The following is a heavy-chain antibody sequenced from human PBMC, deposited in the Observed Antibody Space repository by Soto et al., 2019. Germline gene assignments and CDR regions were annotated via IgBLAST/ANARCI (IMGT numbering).Heavy chain of an antibody. CDR2: INHSGSI. D-gene: IGHD6-13*01. Sequence: QVQLQQWGAGLLKPSETLSLTCAVYGGSFSGFYWSWIRQPPGKGLEWIGEINHSGSINYNASLQSRLTISVDTSKNQFSLKLTSVTAADTAVYFCARGRTGYSSSWYVDWGQGTLVTVSS. V-gene: IGHV4-34*01. CDR1: GGSFSGFY. CDR3: ARGRTGYSSSWYVD. J-gene: IGHJ4*02.